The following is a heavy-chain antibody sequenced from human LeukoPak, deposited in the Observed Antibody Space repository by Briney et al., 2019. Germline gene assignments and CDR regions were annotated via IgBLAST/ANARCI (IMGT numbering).Heavy chain of an antibody. CDR3: ARIIWISGTYTTDY. CDR1: GFTFRTYS. J-gene: IGHJ4*02. V-gene: IGHV3-21*06. CDR2: ISSTSTYI. D-gene: IGHD1-26*01. Sequence: GGSLRLSCAASGFTFRTYSMNWVRQAPGKGLEWVSSISSTSTYIYYADSMKGRFIFSRDNARNSLYLEMNSLRAEDTAVYYCARIIWISGTYTTDYWGQGTLVTVSS.